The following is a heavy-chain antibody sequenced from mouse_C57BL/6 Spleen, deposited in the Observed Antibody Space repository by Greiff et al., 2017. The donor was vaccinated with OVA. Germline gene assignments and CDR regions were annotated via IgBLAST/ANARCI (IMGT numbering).Heavy chain of an antibody. Sequence: VQLQQPGAELVKPGASVKLSCKASGYTFTSYWMQWVKQRPGQGLEWIGEIDPSDSYTNYNQKFKGKATLTVDTSSSTAYMQLSSLTSEDSAVYYCARRNPISTVVARYFDVWGTGTTVTVSS. V-gene: IGHV1-50*01. D-gene: IGHD1-1*01. CDR3: ARRNPISTVVARYFDV. CDR2: IDPSDSYT. CDR1: GYTFTSYW. J-gene: IGHJ1*03.